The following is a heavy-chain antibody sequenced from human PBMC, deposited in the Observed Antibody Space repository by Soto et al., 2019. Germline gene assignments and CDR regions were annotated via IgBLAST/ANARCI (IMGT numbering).Heavy chain of an antibody. CDR3: AKDRGPRRGYSYGYYYYYGMDV. CDR2: ISYDGSNK. D-gene: IGHD5-18*01. CDR1: GFTFSSYG. V-gene: IGHV3-30*18. J-gene: IGHJ6*02. Sequence: SLRLSCAASGFTFSSYGMHWVRQAPGKGLEWVAVISYDGSNKYYADSVKGRFTISRDNSKNTLYLQMNSLRAEDTAVYYCAKDRGPRRGYSYGYYYYYGMDVWGQGTTVTVSS.